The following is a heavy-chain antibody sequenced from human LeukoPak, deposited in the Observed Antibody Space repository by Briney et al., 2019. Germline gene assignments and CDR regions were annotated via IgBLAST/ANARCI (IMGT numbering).Heavy chain of an antibody. CDR1: GFTFSSYS. V-gene: IGHV3-21*01. Sequence: GGSLRLSCAASGFTFSSYSMNWVRQAPGKGLEWVSSISSSSSYIYYADSVKGRFTISRDNAKNSLYPQMNSLRAEDTAVYYCARDLGWNYDILTPLYFDYWGQGALVTVSS. CDR3: ARDLGWNYDILTPLYFDY. J-gene: IGHJ4*02. D-gene: IGHD3-9*01. CDR2: ISSSSSYI.